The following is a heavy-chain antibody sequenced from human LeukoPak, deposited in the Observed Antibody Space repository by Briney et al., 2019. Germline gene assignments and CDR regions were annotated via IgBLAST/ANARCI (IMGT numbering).Heavy chain of an antibody. CDR3: ARKYGSGSYSVTDYFDY. J-gene: IGHJ4*02. Sequence: GESLKISCKGSGYSFTSYWIGWVRQMPGKGLEWMGIIYPGDSDTRYSPSFQGQVTISADKSISTAYLQWSSLKASDTAMYYCARKYGSGSYSVTDYFDYWGQGTLVTVSS. D-gene: IGHD3-10*01. CDR2: IYPGDSDT. V-gene: IGHV5-51*01. CDR1: GYSFTSYW.